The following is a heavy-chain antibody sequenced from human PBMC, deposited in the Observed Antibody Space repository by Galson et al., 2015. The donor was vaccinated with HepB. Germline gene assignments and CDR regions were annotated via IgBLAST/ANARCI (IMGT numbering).Heavy chain of an antibody. D-gene: IGHD3/OR15-3a*01. CDR2: IIPIFGIA. Sequence: SVKVSCNASGGTFSSYAISWVRQAPGQGLEWMGGIIPIFGIANYAQKFQGRVTITADESTSTAYMELSSLRSEDTAVYYCARGLDSAIDYWGQGTLVTVSS. CDR3: ARGLDSAIDY. V-gene: IGHV1-69*13. J-gene: IGHJ4*02. CDR1: GGTFSSYA.